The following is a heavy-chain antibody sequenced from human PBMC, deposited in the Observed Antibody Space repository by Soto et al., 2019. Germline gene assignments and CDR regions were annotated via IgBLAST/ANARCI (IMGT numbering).Heavy chain of an antibody. CDR1: GGSISSGGYY. Sequence: TVSLTCTVSGGSISSGGYYWSWIRQHPGKGLEWIGYIYYSGSTYYNPSLKSRVTISVDTSKNQFSLKLSSVTAADTAVYYCARGPYRYCSSTSCLNYCDYWGQGTLGTVSA. D-gene: IGHD2-2*01. CDR3: ARGPYRYCSSTSCLNYCDY. CDR2: IYYSGST. V-gene: IGHV4-31*03. J-gene: IGHJ4*02.